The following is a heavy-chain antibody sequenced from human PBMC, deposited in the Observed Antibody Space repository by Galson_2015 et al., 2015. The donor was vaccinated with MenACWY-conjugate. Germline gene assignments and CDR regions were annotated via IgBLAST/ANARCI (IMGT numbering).Heavy chain of an antibody. CDR1: GFTFRSYS. V-gene: IGHV3-21*05. J-gene: IGHJ4*02. CDR2: ISASSGGTYI. D-gene: IGHD4-17*01. Sequence: SLRLSCAASGFTFRSYSMNWVRQAPGQGLDWVSYISASSGGTYIYYADSVKGRFTISRDNAKNSLYLQIHSLRAEDTAVFYCARNDQADYGVDHWGQGTLVTVSS. CDR3: ARNDQADYGVDH.